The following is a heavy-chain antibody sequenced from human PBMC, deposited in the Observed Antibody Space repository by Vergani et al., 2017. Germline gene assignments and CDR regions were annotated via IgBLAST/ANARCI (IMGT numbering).Heavy chain of an antibody. J-gene: IGHJ4*02. CDR2: IRNKAYGGTT. CDR1: GFTFSEYY. D-gene: IGHD5-18*01. CDR3: SRGRGYSFCYSDY. V-gene: IGHV3-49*05. Sequence: VQLVESGGGLFKPGGSLRLSCAASGFTFSEYYMSWIRQAPGKGLEWVAFIRNKAYGGTTEYAASVKGRFTISRDDSKRLAYLQLCGLKTKDTAVYFCSRGRGYSFCYSDYWGQGTLVTVSS.